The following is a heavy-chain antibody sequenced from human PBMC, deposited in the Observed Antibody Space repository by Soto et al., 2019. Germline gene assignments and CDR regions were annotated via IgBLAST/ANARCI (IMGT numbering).Heavy chain of an antibody. J-gene: IGHJ3*02. CDR2: IIPILGTA. CDR3: AGDSSGYYDAFDI. D-gene: IGHD3-22*01. Sequence: SVKVSCKASGGTFSSYAIRWVRQAPGQGLEWMGGIIPILGTANYAQKFQGRVTMTTDTSTRTAYMELRSLRSDDTAVYYCAGDSSGYYDAFDIWGQGTMVTLSS. V-gene: IGHV1-69*05. CDR1: GGTFSSYA.